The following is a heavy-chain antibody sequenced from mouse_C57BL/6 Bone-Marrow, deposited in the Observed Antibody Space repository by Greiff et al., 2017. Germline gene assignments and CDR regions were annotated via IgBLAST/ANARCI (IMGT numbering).Heavy chain of an antibody. Sequence: QVQLQQSGPELVRPGASVTLSCKASGYTFTDYEMHWVKQTPVHGLEWIGAIDPETGGTAYNQKFKGKAILTADKSSSTAYMELRSLTSEDSAVYYCTRSERLLLRKVGPWFAYWGQGTLVTVSA. J-gene: IGHJ3*01. V-gene: IGHV1-15*01. CDR1: GYTFTDYE. CDR2: IDPETGGT. CDR3: TRSERLLLRKVGPWFAY. D-gene: IGHD1-1*01.